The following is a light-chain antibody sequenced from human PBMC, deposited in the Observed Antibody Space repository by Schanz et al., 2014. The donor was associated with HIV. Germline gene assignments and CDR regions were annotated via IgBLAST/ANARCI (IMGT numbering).Light chain of an antibody. CDR3: SSYGGGDTLV. J-gene: IGLJ3*02. CDR1: RSNIGAGYD. Sequence: QSVLTQPPSVSGAPGQRVTISCTGSRSNIGAGYDVHWYQQVPGTAPKLLISVNTDRPSGVPDRFSGSKSGTSASLAIAGLQVEDEADYYCSSYGGGDTLVFGGGTKLTVL. V-gene: IGLV1-40*01. CDR2: VNT.